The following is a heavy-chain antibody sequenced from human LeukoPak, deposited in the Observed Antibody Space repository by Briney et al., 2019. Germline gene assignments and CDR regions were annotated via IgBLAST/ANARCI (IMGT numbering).Heavy chain of an antibody. CDR3: ARARMVGVPAAPYWFDP. CDR2: ISVYNGNT. CDR1: GYTFTSYG. J-gene: IGHJ5*02. V-gene: IGHV1-18*01. D-gene: IGHD2-2*01. Sequence: AASVKVSCKASGYTFTSYGISLVRQAPGQGLEWMGWISVYNGNTNYAQKVQGRVTMTTDTSTSTAHMELRSLRSDDTAVYYCARARMVGVPAAPYWFDPWGQGTLVTVSS.